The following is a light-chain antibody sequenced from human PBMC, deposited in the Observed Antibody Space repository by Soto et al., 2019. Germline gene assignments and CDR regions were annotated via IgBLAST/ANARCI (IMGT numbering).Light chain of an antibody. Sequence: EVVMTQSPATLSVSPGERATLSCRASQSVTTNMAWYQQKPGQAPRLLIYGASTRATGIPARFSGSGSGTDFTLTISSLQSEACAVYYCQQYNNWPPWTFGQGTKVEIK. CDR3: QQYNNWPPWT. CDR1: QSVTTN. V-gene: IGKV3-15*01. J-gene: IGKJ1*01. CDR2: GAS.